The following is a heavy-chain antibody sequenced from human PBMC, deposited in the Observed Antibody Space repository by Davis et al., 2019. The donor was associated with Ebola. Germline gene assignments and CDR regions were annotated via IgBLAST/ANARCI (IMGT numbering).Heavy chain of an antibody. CDR2: INPNSGGT. CDR3: ARVPMRQQLGFDP. D-gene: IGHD6-13*01. Sequence: ASVKVSCKASGYTFTSYAMHWVRQAPGQGLEWMGRINPNSGGTNYAQKFQGRVTMTRDTSISTAYMELSRLRSDDTAVYYCARVPMRQQLGFDPWGQGTLVTVSS. V-gene: IGHV1-2*06. J-gene: IGHJ5*02. CDR1: GYTFTSYA.